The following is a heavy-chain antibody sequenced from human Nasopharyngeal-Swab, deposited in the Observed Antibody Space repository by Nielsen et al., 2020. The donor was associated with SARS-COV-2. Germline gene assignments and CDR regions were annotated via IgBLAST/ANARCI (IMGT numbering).Heavy chain of an antibody. J-gene: IGHJ6*03. CDR2: ISHTGSP. D-gene: IGHD4-11*01. Sequence: WIRQPPGKGLEWIGEISHTGSPNYNPSLRGRVAISVDTSNNQVSLKLTSVTDADTAVYYCARDGPTVTRPIYNYMDVWGKGTTVTVSS. CDR3: ARDGPTVTRPIYNYMDV. V-gene: IGHV4-34*01.